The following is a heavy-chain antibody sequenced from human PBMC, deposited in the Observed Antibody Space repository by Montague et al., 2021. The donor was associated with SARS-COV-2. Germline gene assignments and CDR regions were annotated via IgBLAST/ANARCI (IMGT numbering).Heavy chain of an antibody. CDR3: ASSYSYRSGTYVYNYYMDV. CDR2: ISYSGST. CDR1: GGSVSSSPYY. J-gene: IGHJ6*03. Sequence: SETLSLTCTVSGGSVSSSPYYWVCIRQPPGRGLDWVGCISYSGSTYFSPSIKSRLTISVDSSEYHFSLRLSSVTAADTAVYSCASSYSYRSGTYVYNYYMDVWGKGTTGPGPS. D-gene: IGHD3-10*01. V-gene: IGHV4-39*02.